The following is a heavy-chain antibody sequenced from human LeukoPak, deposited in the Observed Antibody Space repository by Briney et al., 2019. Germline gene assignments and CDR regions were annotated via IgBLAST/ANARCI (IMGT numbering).Heavy chain of an antibody. CDR1: GYTFTGYY. V-gene: IGHV1-2*02. J-gene: IGHJ4*02. CDR3: ARPYCTGNSCHDFFDY. D-gene: IGHD2-15*01. Sequence: ASVKVSCKASGYTFTGYYMHWIRQAPGQGLEWMGWINPYTGGTNYAQKFQGRVTMTRDTSISTAYMGLSRVTSDDTAVYYCARPYCTGNSCHDFFDYWGQGTLVTVSS. CDR2: INPYTGGT.